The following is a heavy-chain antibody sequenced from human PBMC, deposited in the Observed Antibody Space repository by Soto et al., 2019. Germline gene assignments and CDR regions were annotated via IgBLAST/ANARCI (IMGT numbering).Heavy chain of an antibody. CDR2: IIPIFGTA. CDR1: GGTFSGYA. J-gene: IGHJ4*02. D-gene: IGHD3-9*01. Sequence: SVKVSCKASGGTFSGYAISWVRQAPGQGLEWMGGIIPIFGTANYAQKFQGRVTITADKSTSTAYMELSSLRSEDTAVYYCARDSLVSHYEILTDSHCFPLDYWGQGTLVTVSS. CDR3: ARDSLVSHYEILTDSHCFPLDY. V-gene: IGHV1-69*06.